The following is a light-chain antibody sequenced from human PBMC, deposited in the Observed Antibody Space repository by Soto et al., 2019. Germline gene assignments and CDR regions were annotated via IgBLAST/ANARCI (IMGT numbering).Light chain of an antibody. CDR1: QSISTSY. CDR3: QQYNNWPIT. V-gene: IGKV3D-15*01. Sequence: EIVMTQSPATLSVSPGERATLSCRASQSISTSYLAWYQQKPGQAPRLLIYGSSSRATGIPDRFSGSGSGTDFTLTISSLQTEDFAVYYCQQYNNWPITFGPGTRLEIK. CDR2: GSS. J-gene: IGKJ5*01.